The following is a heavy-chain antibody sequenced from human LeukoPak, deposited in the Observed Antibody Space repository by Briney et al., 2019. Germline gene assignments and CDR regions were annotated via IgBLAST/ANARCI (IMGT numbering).Heavy chain of an antibody. CDR2: IIPILGIA. J-gene: IGHJ4*02. CDR1: GGTFSSYA. V-gene: IGHV1-69*04. CDR3: ALEGGSTPFDY. Sequence: SVKVSCKASGGTFSSYAISWVRQAPGQGLEWMGRIIPILGIANYAQKFQGRVTITADKSTSTAYMELSSLRSEDTAVYYCALEGGSTPFDYWGQGTLVTVSS. D-gene: IGHD2-15*01.